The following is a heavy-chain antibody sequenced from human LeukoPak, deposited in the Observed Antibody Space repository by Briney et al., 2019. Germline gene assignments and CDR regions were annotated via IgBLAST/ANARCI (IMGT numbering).Heavy chain of an antibody. CDR1: GFTFSTYA. D-gene: IGHD3-10*01. V-gene: IGHV3-23*01. Sequence: GGSLRLSCAASGFTFSTYAVNWVRQAPGKGLEWVSTISGSGDSTYYADSVKGRFTISRDNSKDTLYLQMNSLRAEDTAVYYCASYYGSGSYQGYWGQGTLVTVSS. CDR2: ISGSGDST. CDR3: ASYYGSGSYQGY. J-gene: IGHJ4*02.